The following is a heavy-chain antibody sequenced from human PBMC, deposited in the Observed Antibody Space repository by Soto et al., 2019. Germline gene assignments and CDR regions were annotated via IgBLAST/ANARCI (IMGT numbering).Heavy chain of an antibody. D-gene: IGHD2-15*01. J-gene: IGHJ3*02. V-gene: IGHV3-23*01. CDR1: GVTFSSYA. CDR3: AKDNNIVVVVAAKPPPDAFDI. CDR2: ISGSGGST. Sequence: PGGSLILSWAASGVTFSSYAMSLVRQAPGKGLEWVSAISGSGGSTYYADSVKGRFTISRDNSKNTLYLQMNSLRAEDTAVYYCAKDNNIVVVVAAKPPPDAFDIWGQGTXVTVS.